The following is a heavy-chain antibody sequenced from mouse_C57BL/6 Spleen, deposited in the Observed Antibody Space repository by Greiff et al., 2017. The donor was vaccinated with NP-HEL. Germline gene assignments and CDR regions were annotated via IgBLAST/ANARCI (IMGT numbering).Heavy chain of an antibody. J-gene: IGHJ3*01. CDR1: GYTFTDYY. CDR3: ARWYYDYTFAY. V-gene: IGHV1-26*01. Sequence: EVQLQQSGPELVKPGASVKISCKASGYTFTDYYMNWVKQSHGKSLEWIGDINPNNGGTSYNQKFKGKATLTVDKSSSTAYMELRSLTSEDSAVYYCARWYYDYTFAYWGQGTLVTVSA. D-gene: IGHD2-4*01. CDR2: INPNNGGT.